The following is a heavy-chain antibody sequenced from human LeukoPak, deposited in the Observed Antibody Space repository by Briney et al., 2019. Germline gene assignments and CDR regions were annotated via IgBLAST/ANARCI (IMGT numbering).Heavy chain of an antibody. CDR3: ARGGSWGSFDY. CDR1: GFTFSGYD. V-gene: IGHV3-48*03. J-gene: IGHJ4*02. CDR2: ISSSGTTI. D-gene: IGHD1-26*01. Sequence: GGSLRLSCAASGFTFSGYDMNWVRQAPGKGLEWVSYISSSGTTIYYADSVRGRFTISRDNAKNSLYLQMNSLRAEDTAVYYCARGGSWGSFDYWGQGTLVTVSS.